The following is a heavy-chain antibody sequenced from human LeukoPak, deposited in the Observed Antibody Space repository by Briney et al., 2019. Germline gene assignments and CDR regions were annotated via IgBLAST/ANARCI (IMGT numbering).Heavy chain of an antibody. CDR3: ATWIQLTDAFHI. J-gene: IGHJ3*02. CDR1: GHTLTELS. Sequence: ASVKVSCKVSGHTLTELSLHWVRQTPGKGLEWMGGFDPEEGETIYAQKFQGRVTMTEDTYTDTAYMELSSLRSEDTAVYYCATWIQLTDAFHIWGQGTMVTVSS. V-gene: IGHV1-24*01. D-gene: IGHD5-18*01. CDR2: FDPEEGET.